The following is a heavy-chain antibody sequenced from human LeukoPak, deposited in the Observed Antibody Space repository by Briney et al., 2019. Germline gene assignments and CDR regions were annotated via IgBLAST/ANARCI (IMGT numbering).Heavy chain of an antibody. CDR3: TTNWNYLTLYYFDY. J-gene: IGHJ4*02. CDR1: GFTFSSYG. Sequence: GGSLRLSCAASGFTFSSYGMHWVRQASGKGLEWVGRIRSKASSYATAYAASVKGRFTISRDDSKNTAYLQMNSLKTEDTAVYYCTTNWNYLTLYYFDYWGQGTLVTVSS. CDR2: IRSKASSYAT. D-gene: IGHD1-7*01. V-gene: IGHV3-73*01.